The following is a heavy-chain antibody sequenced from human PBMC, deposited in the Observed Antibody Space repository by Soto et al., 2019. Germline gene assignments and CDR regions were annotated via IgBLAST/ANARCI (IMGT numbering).Heavy chain of an antibody. V-gene: IGHV3-30-3*01. CDR2: ISYDANNK. CDR1: GFTFSSYS. J-gene: IGHJ4*02. CDR3: ARGGDGYYYVSLYDCDY. Sequence: QVHLVESGGGVVQPGRSLRLSCAASGFTFSSYSMHWVRQAPDKGLEWVAVISYDANNKYYADSVKGRFTISRDNSKNTVYLQMNSLRPDDSALYFCARGGDGYYYVSLYDCDYWGQGALVTVSS. D-gene: IGHD5-12*01.